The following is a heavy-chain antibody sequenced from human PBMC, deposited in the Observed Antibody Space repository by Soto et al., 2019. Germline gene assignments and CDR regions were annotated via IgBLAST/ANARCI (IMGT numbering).Heavy chain of an antibody. CDR2: IKSKTDGGTT. CDR1: VLPFSNGC. Sequence: KPGGAMRVSCVDPVLPFSNGCMSWVRQAPGKGLEWVGRIKSKTDGGTTNYAAPVKGRFTISRDDSKNTLYLQMNSLKTEDTAVYFCSTAPISLWGQGTLVPVS. CDR3: STAPISL. J-gene: IGHJ4*02. V-gene: IGHV3-15*01.